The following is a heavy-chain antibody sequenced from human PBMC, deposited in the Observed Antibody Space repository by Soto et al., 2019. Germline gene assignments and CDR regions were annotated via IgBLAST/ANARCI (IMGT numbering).Heavy chain of an antibody. CDR2: ISYDGSNK. D-gene: IGHD3-22*01. V-gene: IGHV3-30-3*01. Sequence: SGGGVVQPGRSLRLSCAASGFTFSSYAMHWVRQAPGKGLEWVAVISYDGSNKYYADSVKGRFTISRDNSKNTLYLQMNSLRAEDTAVYYCARVAYDSSGYYYGMDVWGQGTTVTVSS. CDR3: ARVAYDSSGYYYGMDV. J-gene: IGHJ6*02. CDR1: GFTFSSYA.